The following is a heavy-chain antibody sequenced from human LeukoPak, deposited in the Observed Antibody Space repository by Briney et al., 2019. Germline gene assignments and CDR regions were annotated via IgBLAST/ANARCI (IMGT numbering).Heavy chain of an antibody. CDR1: GGTFSSYT. V-gene: IGHV1-69*04. D-gene: IGHD4-17*01. CDR3: ARDVHGDYGSGWFDP. J-gene: IGHJ5*02. CDR2: IIPILGIA. Sequence: SVMVSCKASGGTFSSYTISWVRQAPGQGLEWMGRIIPILGIANYAQKFQGRVTITADKSTSTAYMELSSLRSEDTAVYYCARDVHGDYGSGWFDPWGQGTLVSVSS.